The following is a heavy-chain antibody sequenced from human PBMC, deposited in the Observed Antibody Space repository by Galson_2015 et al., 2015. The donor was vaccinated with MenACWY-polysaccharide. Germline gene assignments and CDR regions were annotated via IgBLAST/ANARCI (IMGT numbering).Heavy chain of an antibody. D-gene: IGHD1-1*01. V-gene: IGHV3-33*01. CDR3: ARADRNDGGRALDI. Sequence: SLRLSCAASGFTFSNYGMHWVRQAPGKGLEWMAVIWYDESDEYYADSVKGRFTISRDYSKNALYLQMNSLRAEDTAVYYCARADRNDGGRALDIWGQGTMVTVSS. CDR1: GFTFSNYG. J-gene: IGHJ3*02. CDR2: IWYDESDE.